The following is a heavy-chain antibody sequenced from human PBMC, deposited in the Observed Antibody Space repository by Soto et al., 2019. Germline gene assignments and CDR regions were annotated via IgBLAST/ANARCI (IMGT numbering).Heavy chain of an antibody. CDR3: ARLPQLWLPLKAYYFDY. CDR2: IYYSGST. CDR1: GGSISSSSYY. D-gene: IGHD5-18*01. V-gene: IGHV4-39*01. J-gene: IGHJ4*02. Sequence: SETLSLTCTVSGGSISSSSYYWGWIRQPPGKGLEWIGSIYYSGSTYYNPSLKSRVTISVDTSKNQFSLKLSSVTAADTAVYYCARLPQLWLPLKAYYFDYWGQGTLVTVSS.